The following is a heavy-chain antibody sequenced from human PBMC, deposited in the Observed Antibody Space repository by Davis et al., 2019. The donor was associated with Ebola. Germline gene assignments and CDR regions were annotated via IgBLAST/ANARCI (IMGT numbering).Heavy chain of an antibody. Sequence: GPLPLSCQGSGDSLTNSCTAWARVIPGKGLEWMGIIHLGDSDTRYSPSFQGQVTISADKSISTAYLQLSSLKASDTAMYYSARLDQSGSLGDYWGQGTLVTVSS. CDR1: GDSLTNSC. D-gene: IGHD1-26*01. CDR3: ARLDQSGSLGDY. CDR2: IHLGDSDT. V-gene: IGHV5-51*01. J-gene: IGHJ4*01.